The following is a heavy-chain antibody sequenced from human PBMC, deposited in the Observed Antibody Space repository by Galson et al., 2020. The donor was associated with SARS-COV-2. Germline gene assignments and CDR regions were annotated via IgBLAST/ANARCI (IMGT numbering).Heavy chain of an antibody. V-gene: IGHV4-34*01. CDR2: INHSGST. J-gene: IGHJ2*01. Sequence: SETLSLTCAIYVGSLSGYYWTWIRQPPGKGLEWIGEINHSGSTNYNPSLKSRVTISLHTSKNQFSLKLSSVTAADTAVYYCARRIWSGPPTNWYFDLWGRGTLVTVSS. CDR1: VGSLSGYY. CDR3: ARRIWSGPPTNWYFDL. D-gene: IGHD3-3*01.